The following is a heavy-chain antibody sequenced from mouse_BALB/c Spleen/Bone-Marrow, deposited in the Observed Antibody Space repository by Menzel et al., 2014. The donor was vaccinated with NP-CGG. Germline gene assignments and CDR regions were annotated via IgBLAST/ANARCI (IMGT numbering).Heavy chain of an antibody. CDR1: GCNIKDTY. Sequence: VQLQQSGAELVKPGASVKLSCTASGCNIKDTYMHWVKQRPEQGLEWIARIDPASGNTKYDPKFQGKATITADTPSNTAYLQLSSLTSEDTAVYYCARGDYGAFAYWGQGTLVTVSA. CDR3: ARGDYGAFAY. D-gene: IGHD2-4*01. V-gene: IGHV14-3*02. J-gene: IGHJ3*01. CDR2: IDPASGNT.